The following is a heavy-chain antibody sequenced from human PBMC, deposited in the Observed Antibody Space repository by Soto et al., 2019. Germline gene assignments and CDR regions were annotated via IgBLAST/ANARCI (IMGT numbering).Heavy chain of an antibody. Sequence: EVQLLESGGGLVQPGGSLRLSCAASGFTFSSYAMSWVRQAPGKGLEWVSAISGSGGSTYYADSVKGRFTISRDNSKNTLYLQMNSLRVEDTAVYYCAKPPGPYQLLYWDYWGQGTLVTVSS. CDR1: GFTFSSYA. CDR2: ISGSGGST. CDR3: AKPPGPYQLLYWDY. J-gene: IGHJ4*02. D-gene: IGHD2-2*02. V-gene: IGHV3-23*01.